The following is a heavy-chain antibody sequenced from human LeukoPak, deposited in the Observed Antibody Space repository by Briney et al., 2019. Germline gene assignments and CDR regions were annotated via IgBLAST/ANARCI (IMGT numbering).Heavy chain of an antibody. CDR3: ARSYYDSSGYYSLGVLDI. D-gene: IGHD3-22*01. V-gene: IGHV5-51*01. Sequence: GESLKFSCQGSGYDFSFYWVAWVRQMPGKGLEWMGIIYPGDSDTRYSPSFQGQVTISADKSISTAYLQWNSLKASDTAMYYCARSYYDSSGYYSLGVLDIWGQGTVVTVSS. CDR2: IYPGDSDT. CDR1: GYDFSFYW. J-gene: IGHJ3*02.